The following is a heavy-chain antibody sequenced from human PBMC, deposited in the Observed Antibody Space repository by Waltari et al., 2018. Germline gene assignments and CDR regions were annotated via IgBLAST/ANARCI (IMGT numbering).Heavy chain of an antibody. CDR1: GFTGSSPY. CDR2: IFTSGST. Sequence: ELQVVESGGGLIQPGASLRRSCAASGFTGSSPYMAWVRQAPGKGPEWVSVIFTSGSTYHADSVKGRFTISRDNSENTVHLQMKNLTAEDTALYYCARATNWVLEAFDLWGQGTMVTVSP. D-gene: IGHD1-1*01. J-gene: IGHJ3*01. CDR3: ARATNWVLEAFDL. V-gene: IGHV3-53*01.